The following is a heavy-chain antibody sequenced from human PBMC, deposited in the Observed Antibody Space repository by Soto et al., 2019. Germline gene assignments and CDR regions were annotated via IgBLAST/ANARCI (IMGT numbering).Heavy chain of an antibody. J-gene: IGHJ5*02. D-gene: IGHD3-9*01. CDR3: ARQDYDILTGQRKTFDP. CDR1: GGSFSGYY. Sequence: SETLSLTCAVYGGSFSGYYWSWIRQPPGKGLEWIGEINHSGSTNYNPSLKSRVTISVDTSKNKFSLKLSSVTAADTAVYYCARQDYDILTGQRKTFDPWGQGTLVTVSS. CDR2: INHSGST. V-gene: IGHV4-34*01.